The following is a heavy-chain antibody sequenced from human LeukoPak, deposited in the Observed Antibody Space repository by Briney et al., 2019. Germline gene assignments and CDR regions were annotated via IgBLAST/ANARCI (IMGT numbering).Heavy chain of an antibody. V-gene: IGHV4-39*01. CDR3: ARHGIAVAGSFDY. Sequence: PGGSLRLSCAASGFTFSDYYMSWIRQAPGKGLEWIGSIYYSGSTYYNPSLKSRVTISVDTSKNQFSLKLSSVTAADTAVYYCARHGIAVAGSFDYWGQGTLVTVSS. D-gene: IGHD6-19*01. CDR2: IYYSGST. CDR1: GFTFSDYY. J-gene: IGHJ4*02.